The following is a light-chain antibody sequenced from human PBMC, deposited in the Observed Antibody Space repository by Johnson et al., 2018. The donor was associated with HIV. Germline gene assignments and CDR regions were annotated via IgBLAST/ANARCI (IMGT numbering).Light chain of an antibody. Sequence: TQPPSVSAAPGQRVTISCSGNNSNIGSNSVSWYQDVPGTAPKLLIYENNKRPSGITDRFSASKSGTSATLDITGLQTGDEADYYCGAWDSGLTAHFVFCPGTTLTV. CDR2: ENN. CDR1: NSNIGSNS. V-gene: IGLV1-51*01. J-gene: IGLJ1*01. CDR3: GAWDSGLTAHFV.